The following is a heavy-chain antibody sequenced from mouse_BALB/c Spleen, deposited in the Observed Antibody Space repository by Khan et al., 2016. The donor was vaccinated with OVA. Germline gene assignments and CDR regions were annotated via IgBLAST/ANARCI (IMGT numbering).Heavy chain of an antibody. D-gene: IGHD1-1*01. V-gene: IGHV1S81*02. CDR3: TRSRYATPFAY. CDR2: INPSNGGT. CDR1: GYTFSSYY. J-gene: IGHJ3*01. Sequence: QVQLQQSGAELVKPGASVKVSCKASGYTFSSYYMYWVKQRPGQGLEWIGGINPSNGGTNFNEKFKTKATLTVDKSSSTAYMQLSSLTSEDSAVYYCTRSRYATPFAYWGQGTLVTVSA.